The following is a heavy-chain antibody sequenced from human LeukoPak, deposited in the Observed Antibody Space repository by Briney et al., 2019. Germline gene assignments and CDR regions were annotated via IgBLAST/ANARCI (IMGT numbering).Heavy chain of an antibody. CDR1: GFTFSTYG. CDR2: ISSGSDSI. V-gene: IGHV3-48*01. D-gene: IGHD6-13*01. J-gene: IGHJ4*02. CDR3: ARGLYQQLVLDY. Sequence: GGSLRLSCAASGFTFSTYGINWVRQAPGKGLEWVSYISSGSDSIHYADSLKGRFTISRDNSKNTLYLQMNSLRTEDTAVYYCARGLYQQLVLDYWGQGTLVTVSS.